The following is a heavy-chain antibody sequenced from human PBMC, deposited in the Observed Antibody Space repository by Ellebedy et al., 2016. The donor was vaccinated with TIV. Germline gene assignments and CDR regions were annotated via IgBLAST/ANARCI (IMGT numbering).Heavy chain of an antibody. CDR3: ARGDDGTGDFVNGAFDI. D-gene: IGHD3-22*01. Sequence: PGGSLRLSCAASRFTFSFYWMSWVRQAPGKGLEWVANIKQDGSEKYYVDSVKGRFTISRDNAKNSLYLQMNSLRAEDTAVYYCARGDDGTGDFVNGAFDIWGQGTMVTVSS. V-gene: IGHV3-7*01. CDR1: RFTFSFYW. CDR2: IKQDGSEK. J-gene: IGHJ3*02.